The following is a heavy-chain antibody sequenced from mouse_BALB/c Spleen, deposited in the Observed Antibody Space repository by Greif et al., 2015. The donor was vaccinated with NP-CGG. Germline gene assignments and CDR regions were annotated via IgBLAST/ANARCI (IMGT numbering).Heavy chain of an antibody. V-gene: IGHV14-3*02. CDR1: GFNIKDTY. J-gene: IGHJ1*01. Sequence: VQLKQSGAELVKPGASVKLSCTASGFNIKDTYMHWVKQRPEQGLEWIGRIDPANGNTKYDPKFQGKATITADTSSNTAFLQLSSLTSEDSAVYYCARYGNYVYFDVWSAGTTVTVSS. CDR2: IDPANGNT. CDR3: ARYGNYVYFDV. D-gene: IGHD2-1*01.